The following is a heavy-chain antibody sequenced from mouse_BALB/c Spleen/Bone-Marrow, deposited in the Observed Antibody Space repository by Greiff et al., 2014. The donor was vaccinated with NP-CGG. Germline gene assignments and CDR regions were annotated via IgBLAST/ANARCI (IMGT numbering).Heavy chain of an antibody. V-gene: IGHV1-87*01. J-gene: IGHJ1*01. D-gene: IGHD1-2*01. CDR2: IYPGDGDT. Sequence: QVQLKQSGAELARPGASVKLSCKASGYNFTTHWMQWVKQRPGQGLEWIGAIYPGDGDTRYTQKFKGKATLTADKSSSTAYMQLSDLASEDSAVYYCARGDYGYHWYFNVWGAGTKVTVSS. CDR3: ARGDYGYHWYFNV. CDR1: GYNFTTHW.